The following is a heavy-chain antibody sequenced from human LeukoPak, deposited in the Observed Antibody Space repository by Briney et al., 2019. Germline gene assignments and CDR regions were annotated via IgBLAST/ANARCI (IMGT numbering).Heavy chain of an antibody. J-gene: IGHJ4*02. D-gene: IGHD2-2*01. Sequence: ASMKVSCKTSGYTFTDYYLHWVRQAPGQGLEWMGWINPKTVGTKYAQKFQGRVTMTRDTSISTAYLEVRRVRSDDTTVYYCARDPTSHQLLPFDYWGQGTLVIVSS. V-gene: IGHV1-2*02. CDR1: GYTFTDYY. CDR3: ARDPTSHQLLPFDY. CDR2: INPKTVGT.